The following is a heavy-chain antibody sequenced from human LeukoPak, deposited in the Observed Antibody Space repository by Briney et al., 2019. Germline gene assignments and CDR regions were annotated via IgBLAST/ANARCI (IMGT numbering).Heavy chain of an antibody. V-gene: IGHV1-2*02. Sequence: ASVKVSCKASGYTFTVYYMHWVRQAPGQGLEWMGWINPNSGGTNYAQKFQGRVTMTRDTSISTAYMELSRLRSDDTAVYYCARGKYGGWYWGDYYYYMDVWGKGTTVTVSS. J-gene: IGHJ6*03. CDR2: INPNSGGT. D-gene: IGHD6-19*01. CDR1: GYTFTVYY. CDR3: ARGKYGGWYWGDYYYYMDV.